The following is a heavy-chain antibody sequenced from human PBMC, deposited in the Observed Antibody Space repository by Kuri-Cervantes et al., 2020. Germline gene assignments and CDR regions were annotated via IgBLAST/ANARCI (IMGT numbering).Heavy chain of an antibody. CDR1: GFTFSDYY. J-gene: IGHJ4*02. Sequence: GESLKISCAASGFTFSDYYMSWIRQAPGKGLEWVSYISSSGSTIYYADSVKGRFTISRGNAKNSLYLQMNSLRAEDTALYYCARGISGSYSSFDYWGQGTLVTVSS. CDR2: ISSSGSTI. V-gene: IGHV3-11*01. D-gene: IGHD1-26*01. CDR3: ARGISGSYSSFDY.